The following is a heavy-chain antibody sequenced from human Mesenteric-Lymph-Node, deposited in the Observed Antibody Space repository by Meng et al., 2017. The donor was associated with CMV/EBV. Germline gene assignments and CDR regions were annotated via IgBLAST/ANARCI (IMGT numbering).Heavy chain of an antibody. Sequence: GSLRLSCTVSGGSIDTYYWAWIRQTPGKGLEWIGYLNYRGNTNYNPNYNPSLKTRVTISLDTSRNQFSLRLNSVTAADTAVYYCARDRSGGMSKWFDPWGQGALVTVSS. CDR1: GGSIDTYY. V-gene: IGHV4-59*01. J-gene: IGHJ5*02. D-gene: IGHD4-23*01. CDR3: ARDRSGGMSKWFDP. CDR2: LNYRGNT.